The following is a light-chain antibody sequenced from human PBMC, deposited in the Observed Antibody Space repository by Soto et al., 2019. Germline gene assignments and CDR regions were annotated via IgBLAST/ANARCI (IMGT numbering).Light chain of an antibody. CDR1: RDDVGGYNY. J-gene: IGLJ2*01. CDR2: EVT. V-gene: IGLV2-8*01. Sequence: QSALTQRPSASGSPGQSVTISCAGTRDDVGGYNYVSWYQHHPGKAPKLLIYEVTKRPSGVPDRFSGSKSGNTAYLTVSGLRAEDEDLYYCSSYEVSNVVFFGGGTKLTVL. CDR3: SSYEVSNVVF.